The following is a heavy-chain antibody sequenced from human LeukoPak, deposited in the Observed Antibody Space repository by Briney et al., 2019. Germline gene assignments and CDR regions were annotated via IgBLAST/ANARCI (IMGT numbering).Heavy chain of an antibody. CDR2: IKQDGSKK. CDR3: ARALGDYCSSTSCHYFDY. D-gene: IGHD2-2*01. V-gene: IGHV3-7*05. J-gene: IGHJ4*02. CDR1: GFTFSSYW. Sequence: GGSLRLSCAASGFTFSSYWMSWVRQAPGKGLEWVANIKQDGSKKYYVDSVKGRFTISRDNAKNSLYLQMNSLRVEDTAVYYCARALGDYCSSTSCHYFDYWGQGILVTVSS.